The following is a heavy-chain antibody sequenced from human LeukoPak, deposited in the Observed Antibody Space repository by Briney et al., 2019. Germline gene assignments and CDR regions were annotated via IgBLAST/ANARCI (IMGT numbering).Heavy chain of an antibody. Sequence: GGSLRLSCAASGFTFSSYGMHWVRQAPGKGLEWVANIKEDGKDKYYVDSVKGRFTVSKDNAKSSLYLQMNSLRADDTAVYYCARDRGRGFDLWGQGTLVTVSS. CDR2: IKEDGKDK. V-gene: IGHV3-7*01. CDR1: GFTFSSYG. J-gene: IGHJ5*02. CDR3: ARDRGRGFDL.